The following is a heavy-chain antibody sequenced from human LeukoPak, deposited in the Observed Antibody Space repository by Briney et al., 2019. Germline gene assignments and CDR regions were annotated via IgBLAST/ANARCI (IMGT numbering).Heavy chain of an antibody. J-gene: IGHJ1*01. CDR1: GFSLSSYA. CDR3: ARGGHIVVVTSGVLAEYFQH. Sequence: GRSLRLSCAASGFSLSSYAMHWVRRAPGKGVEWVAIISYDGTKEYYGDSVKGRFTISRDNSKNTVYLQMNSLRAEDTAVYYCARGGHIVVVTSGVLAEYFQHWGQGTLVTVSS. D-gene: IGHD2-21*02. V-gene: IGHV3-30-3*01. CDR2: ISYDGTKE.